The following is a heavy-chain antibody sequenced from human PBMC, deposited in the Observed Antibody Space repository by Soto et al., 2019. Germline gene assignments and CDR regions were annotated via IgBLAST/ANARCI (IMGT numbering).Heavy chain of an antibody. CDR3: ARAVGAGHFDY. CDR2: INHSGST. D-gene: IGHD1-26*01. J-gene: IGHJ4*02. V-gene: IGHV4-34*01. Sequence: PSETLSLTCAVYGGSFSGYYWSWIRQPPGKGLEWIGEINHSGSTNYNPSLKSRVTISLDTSKNQFSLKLSSVTAADTAVYYCARAVGAGHFDYWGQGTLVTVSS. CDR1: GGSFSGYY.